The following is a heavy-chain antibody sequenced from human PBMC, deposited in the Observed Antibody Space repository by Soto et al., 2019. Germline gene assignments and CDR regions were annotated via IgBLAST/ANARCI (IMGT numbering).Heavy chain of an antibody. D-gene: IGHD3-22*01. Sequence: ASVKVSCKASGYTFTSYDINWVRQATGQGLEWMGWMNPNSGNTGYAQKFQGRVTMTRNTSISTAYMELSSLRSEDTAVYYCARSSYDSSGYYYPNDYWGQGTLVTVCS. CDR3: ARSSYDSSGYYYPNDY. J-gene: IGHJ4*02. V-gene: IGHV1-8*01. CDR2: MNPNSGNT. CDR1: GYTFTSYD.